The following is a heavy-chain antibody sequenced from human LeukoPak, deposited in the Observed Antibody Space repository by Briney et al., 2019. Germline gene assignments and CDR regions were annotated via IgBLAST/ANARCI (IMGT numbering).Heavy chain of an antibody. CDR3: ARAAAAAGTEYFQH. CDR1: GGSISSYY. D-gene: IGHD6-13*01. Sequence: SETLSLTCTVSGGSISSYYWSWIRQPAGKGLEWIGRIYTSGSTNYNPSLKSRVTMSVDTSKNQFSLKLSSVTAADTAVYYCARAAAAAGTEYFQHWGQGTLVTVSS. J-gene: IGHJ1*01. CDR2: IYTSGST. V-gene: IGHV4-4*07.